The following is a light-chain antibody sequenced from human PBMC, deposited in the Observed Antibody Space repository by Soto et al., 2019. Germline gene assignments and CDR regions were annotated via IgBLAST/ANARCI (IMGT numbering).Light chain of an antibody. CDR2: GAS. CDR3: LEHNTYPFS. CDR1: QGIGDD. V-gene: IGKV1-17*01. Sequence: QMTQSPSSLSASVGDTVTISCRARQGIGDDLGWYQQKPGEAPRRLIYGASILPSGVPSRFSGSGSGTEFTLTISGLQPEDCATYFCLEHNTYPFSFGGGTKVEIK. J-gene: IGKJ4*01.